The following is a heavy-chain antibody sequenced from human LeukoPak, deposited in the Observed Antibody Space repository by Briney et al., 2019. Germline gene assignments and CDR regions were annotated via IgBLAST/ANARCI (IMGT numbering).Heavy chain of an antibody. J-gene: IGHJ5*02. V-gene: IGHV3-48*03. CDR1: GFTFSSYE. D-gene: IGHD6-13*01. CDR3: ARDGAYSSSWVWFDP. CDR2: ISSSGSTI. Sequence: PGGSLRLSCAASGFTFSSYEMNWVRQAPGKGLEWVSYISSSGSTIYYADSVKGRFTISRDNAKNSLYLQMNSLRAEDTAVYYCARDGAYSSSWVWFDPWGQGTLVTASS.